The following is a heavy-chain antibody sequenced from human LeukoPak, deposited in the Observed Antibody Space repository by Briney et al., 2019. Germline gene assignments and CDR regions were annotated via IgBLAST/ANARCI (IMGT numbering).Heavy chain of an antibody. CDR3: ARACTVVTRNYYYYYGMDV. J-gene: IGHJ6*02. CDR1: GYTFTSYG. D-gene: IGHD4-23*01. V-gene: IGHV1-18*01. Sequence: GASVKVSCKASGYTFTSYGISWVRQAPGQGLEWMGWISAYNGNTNYAQKLQGRVTMTTDTSTSTAYMELRSLRSDDTVVYYCARACTVVTRNYYYYYGMDVWGQGTTVTVSS. CDR2: ISAYNGNT.